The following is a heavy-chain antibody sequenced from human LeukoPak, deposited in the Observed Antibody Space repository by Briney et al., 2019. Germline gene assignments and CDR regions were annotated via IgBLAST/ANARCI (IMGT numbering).Heavy chain of an antibody. CDR3: ASAGTGTYCGGDCYSELDY. CDR2: ISYDGSNK. D-gene: IGHD2-21*02. Sequence: PGGALRLSCEASGFTFSSYAMHWVREAPGKGLEWVAVISYDGSNKSYADSVQGRFTISRDNSKNTLYLQMNSLRAEDTAVYYCASAGTGTYCGGDCYSELDYWGQGTLVTVSS. J-gene: IGHJ4*02. CDR1: GFTFSSYA. V-gene: IGHV3-30-3*01.